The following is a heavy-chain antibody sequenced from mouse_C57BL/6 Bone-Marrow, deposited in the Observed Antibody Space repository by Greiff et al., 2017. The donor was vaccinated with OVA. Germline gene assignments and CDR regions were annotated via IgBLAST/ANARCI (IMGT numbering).Heavy chain of an antibody. CDR1: GFTFSNYW. Sequence: EVMLVESGGGLVQPGGSMKLSCVASGFTFSNYWMNWVRQSPEKGLEWVAQIRLKSDNYATHYAESVKGRFTISRDDSKSSVYLQMNNLRAEDTGIYYCTSATRYFDYWGQGTTLTVSS. D-gene: IGHD6-1*01. J-gene: IGHJ2*01. V-gene: IGHV6-3*01. CDR2: IRLKSDNYAT. CDR3: TSATRYFDY.